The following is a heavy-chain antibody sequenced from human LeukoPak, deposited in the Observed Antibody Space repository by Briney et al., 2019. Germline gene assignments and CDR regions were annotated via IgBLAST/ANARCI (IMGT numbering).Heavy chain of an antibody. V-gene: IGHV3-21*01. CDR2: ISSSSSYI. J-gene: IGHJ4*02. Sequence: GGSLRLSCAASGFTFSSYNMNWVRQAPGKGLEWVSSISSSSSYIYYADSVKGRFTISRDNAKNSLYLQMNSLRAEDTAVYYCARDPSDIVVVPAAMSFDYWGQGTLVTVSS. D-gene: IGHD2-2*01. CDR1: GFTFSSYN. CDR3: ARDPSDIVVVPAAMSFDY.